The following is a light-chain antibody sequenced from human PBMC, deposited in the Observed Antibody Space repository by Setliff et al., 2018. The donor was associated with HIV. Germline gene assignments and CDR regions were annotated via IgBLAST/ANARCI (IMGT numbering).Light chain of an antibody. J-gene: IGLJ3*02. CDR3: QSYDPNNVV. CDR2: EDN. Sequence: NFMLIQPHSVSESPGKTVTISCTRRSGSIASNYVQWYQQRPGSSPTTVIYEDNQRPSGVPDRFSGSIDISSNSASLTISGLKTEDEADYYCQSYDPNNVVFGGGTKVTV. V-gene: IGLV6-57*01. CDR1: SGSIASNY.